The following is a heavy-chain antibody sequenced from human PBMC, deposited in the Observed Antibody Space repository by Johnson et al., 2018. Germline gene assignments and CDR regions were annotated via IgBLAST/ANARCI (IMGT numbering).Heavy chain of an antibody. D-gene: IGHD3-16*01. J-gene: IGHJ6*02. CDR3: ARDWGTPGYYYGMDV. Sequence: QLVESGGGLIQPGGSLRLSCAASGFTVSSNYMSWVRQAPGKGLEWVSVIYSGGSTYYADSVKGRFTISRDNSKNTLYLQMNSLRAEDTAVYYCARDWGTPGYYYGMDVWGQGTTVTVSS. CDR1: GFTVSSNY. CDR2: IYSGGST. V-gene: IGHV3-53*01.